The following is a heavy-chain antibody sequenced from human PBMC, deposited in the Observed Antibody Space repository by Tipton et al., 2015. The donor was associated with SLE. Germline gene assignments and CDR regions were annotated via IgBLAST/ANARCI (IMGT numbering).Heavy chain of an antibody. D-gene: IGHD5-24*01. J-gene: IGHJ4*02. V-gene: IGHV4-59*08. Sequence: TLSLTCTVSGGSISSHYWSWIRQPPGKGLEWIGYIYYSGSTNYNPSLKSRVTISVDTSKNQFSPKLSSVTAADTAVYYCARHEGDGYNPFDYWGQGTLVTVSS. CDR1: GGSISSHY. CDR3: ARHEGDGYNPFDY. CDR2: IYYSGST.